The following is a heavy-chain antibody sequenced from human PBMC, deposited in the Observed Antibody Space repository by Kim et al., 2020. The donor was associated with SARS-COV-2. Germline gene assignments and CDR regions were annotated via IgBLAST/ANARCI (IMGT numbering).Heavy chain of an antibody. CDR1: GFTFDDYA. CDR2: ISWNSGSI. CDR3: AKVGEVDDAFDI. J-gene: IGHJ3*02. V-gene: IGHV3-9*01. D-gene: IGHD3-10*01. Sequence: GGSLRLSCAASGFTFDDYAMHWVRQAPGKGLEWVSGISWNSGSIGYADSVKGRFTISRDNAKNSLYLQMNSLRAEDTALYYCAKVGEVDDAFDIWGQGT.